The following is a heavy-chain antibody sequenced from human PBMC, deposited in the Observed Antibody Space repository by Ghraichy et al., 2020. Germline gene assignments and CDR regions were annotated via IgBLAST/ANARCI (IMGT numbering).Heavy chain of an antibody. V-gene: IGHV3-30*04. CDR3: ARDRGSRMSGSYVYFQH. D-gene: IGHD1-26*01. CDR2: ISYDGSNK. CDR1: GFTFSSYA. Sequence: GGSLRLSCAASGFTFSSYAMHWVRQAPGKGLEWVAVISYDGSNKYYADSVKGRFTISRDNSKNTLYLQMNSLRAEDTAVYYCARDRGSRMSGSYVYFQHWGQGTLVTVSS. J-gene: IGHJ1*01.